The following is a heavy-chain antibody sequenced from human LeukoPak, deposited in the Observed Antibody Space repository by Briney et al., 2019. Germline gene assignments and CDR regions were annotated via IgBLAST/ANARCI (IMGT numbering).Heavy chain of an antibody. Sequence: RGSLRLSCAASGFTFSSYSMNWVRQAPGKGLEWVSSISSSSSYIYYADSVKGRFTISRDNAKNSLYLQMNSLRAEATAVYYCARDIFRGSGSYYIDYWGQGTLVTVSS. CDR2: ISSSSSYI. J-gene: IGHJ4*02. CDR3: ARDIFRGSGSYYIDY. CDR1: GFTFSSYS. D-gene: IGHD3-10*01. V-gene: IGHV3-21*01.